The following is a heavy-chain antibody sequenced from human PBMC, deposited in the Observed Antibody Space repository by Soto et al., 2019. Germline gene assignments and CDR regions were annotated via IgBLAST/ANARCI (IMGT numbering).Heavy chain of an antibody. V-gene: IGHV3-11*05. CDR1: GFTVSDYY. J-gene: IGHJ4*02. CDR3: ARDHHRYSGYDYVDY. D-gene: IGHD5-12*01. Sequence: QVQLVESGGGLVKPGGSLRLYCAASGFTVSDYYMSWIRQAPGQGLEWVSYISSSSSYTNYADSVKGRFTISRDNAKNSLYLQMNSLIAEDTAVYYCARDHHRYSGYDYVDYWGQGTLVTVSS. CDR2: ISSSSSYT.